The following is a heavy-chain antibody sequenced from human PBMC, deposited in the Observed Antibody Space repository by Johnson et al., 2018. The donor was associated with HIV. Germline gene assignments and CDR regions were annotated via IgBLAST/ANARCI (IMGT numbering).Heavy chain of an antibody. V-gene: IGHV3-7*01. Sequence: VQLVESGGGVVRPGGSLRLSCAASGFTFSSYWMHWVRQAPGKGLEWVANIKQDGSEQYYVDSVKGRFTIPRDNAKNSLYLQMNSLRAEDTAVYYCAKGRSPRIQLRTWAFDILGQGTMVTVSS. D-gene: IGHD5-18*01. CDR3: AKGRSPRIQLRTWAFDI. J-gene: IGHJ3*02. CDR1: GFTFSSYW. CDR2: IKQDGSEQ.